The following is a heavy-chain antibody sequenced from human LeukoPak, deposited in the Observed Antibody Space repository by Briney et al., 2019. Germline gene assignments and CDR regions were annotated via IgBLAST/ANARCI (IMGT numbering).Heavy chain of an antibody. Sequence: SETLSLTCTVSGGSITNSDYWWGWIRLPPGKGLEWIGSIYYSGSTYYNPPLKSRATISVDTSKNQFSLKLSSVTAADAGVYYCARRSDSWYYFEDWGQGTLVTVSS. CDR3: ARRSDSWYYFED. J-gene: IGHJ4*02. V-gene: IGHV4-39*07. CDR1: GGSITNSDYW. D-gene: IGHD2-21*02. CDR2: IYYSGST.